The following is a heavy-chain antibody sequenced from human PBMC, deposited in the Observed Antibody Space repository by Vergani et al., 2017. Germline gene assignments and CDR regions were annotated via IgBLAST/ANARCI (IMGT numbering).Heavy chain of an antibody. CDR1: GGIFSSYA. CDR3: ARINELYSSSPRY. CDR2: IIPIFGTA. Sequence: QVQLVQSGAEVKKPGSSVKVSCKASGGIFSSYAISWVRQAPGQGLEWMGGIIPIFGTANYAQQFQGRVTITADESTITAYMELSSLRSEDTDVYYCARINELYSSSPRYWGQGTLVTVSS. D-gene: IGHD6-6*01. J-gene: IGHJ4*02. V-gene: IGHV1-69*01.